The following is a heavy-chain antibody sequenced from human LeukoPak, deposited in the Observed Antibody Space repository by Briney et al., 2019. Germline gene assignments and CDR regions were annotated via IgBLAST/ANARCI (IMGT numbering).Heavy chain of an antibody. CDR2: MSYDGSNK. D-gene: IGHD6-25*01. Sequence: PGGSLRLSCAASGFTFSSYGMHWVRQAPGKGLEWVAVMSYDGSNKYYADSVKGRFTISRDNSKNTLYLQMNSLRAEDTAVYYCAKSARTYYFDYWGQGTLVTVSS. J-gene: IGHJ4*02. CDR1: GFTFSSYG. V-gene: IGHV3-30*18. CDR3: AKSARTYYFDY.